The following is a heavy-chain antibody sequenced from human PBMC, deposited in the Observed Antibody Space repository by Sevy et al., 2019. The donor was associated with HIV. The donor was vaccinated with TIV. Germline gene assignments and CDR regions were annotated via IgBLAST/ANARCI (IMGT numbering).Heavy chain of an antibody. V-gene: IGHV3-23*01. CDR3: AKDIRVALVVPSPGYGMDV. J-gene: IGHJ6*02. D-gene: IGHD2-15*01. CDR1: GFNFINYG. CDR2: ISGSGDTT. Sequence: GGSLRISCAASGFNFINYGMSWVRQAPGKGLEWVSVISGSGDTTNYADSVKGRFVISRDNSKNTMYLQLNSLRAEETAVYYCAKDIRVALVVPSPGYGMDVWGHGTSVTVSS.